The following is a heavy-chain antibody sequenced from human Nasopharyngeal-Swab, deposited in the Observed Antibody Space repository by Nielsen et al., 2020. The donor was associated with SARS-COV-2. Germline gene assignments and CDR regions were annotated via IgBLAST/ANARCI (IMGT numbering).Heavy chain of an antibody. D-gene: IGHD4-17*01. Sequence: GESLKISCAASGFTFSSYEMHWVRQAPGKGLVWVSRINSDGSSTSYADSVKGRFTISRDNAKNTLYLQMNSLRAEDTAVYYCAIISHDYGDFFDYWGQGTLVTVSS. CDR1: GFTFSSYE. CDR3: AIISHDYGDFFDY. J-gene: IGHJ4*02. V-gene: IGHV3-74*01. CDR2: INSDGSST.